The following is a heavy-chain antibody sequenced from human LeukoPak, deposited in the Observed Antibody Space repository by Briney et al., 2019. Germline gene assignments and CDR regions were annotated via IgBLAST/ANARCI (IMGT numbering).Heavy chain of an antibody. CDR2: IYYSGST. CDR3: ASEGSYGDYYFDY. CDR1: GGSISSGGYY. J-gene: IGHJ4*02. Sequence: SETLSLTCTVSGGSISSGGYYWRWIRQHPGKGLEWIGYIYYSGSTYYNPSLKSRVTISVDTSKNQFSLKLSSVTAADTAVYYCASEGSYGDYYFDYWGQGTLVTVSS. V-gene: IGHV4-31*03. D-gene: IGHD4-17*01.